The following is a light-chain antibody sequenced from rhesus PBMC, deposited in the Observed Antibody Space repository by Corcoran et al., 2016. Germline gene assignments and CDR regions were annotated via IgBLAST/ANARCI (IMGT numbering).Light chain of an antibody. CDR2: KAT. CDR3: QHYCSIPLYS. Sequence: DIQMTQSPSSLSASVGDTVTITCRARQDIISWLAWYQQKPGKAPKLLIYKATNLQSGVTSWFSGSGSWPDFTLTISSLQSEDFATYYCQHYCSIPLYSFGQVTKVEI. V-gene: IGKV1-22*01. CDR1: QDIISW. J-gene: IGKJ2*01.